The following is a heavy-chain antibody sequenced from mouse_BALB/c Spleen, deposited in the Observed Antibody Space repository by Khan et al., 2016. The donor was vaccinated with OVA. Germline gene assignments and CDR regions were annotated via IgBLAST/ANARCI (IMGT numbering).Heavy chain of an antibody. Sequence: VQLKESGPGLVKPSQSLFLTCTVTGYSITSDYAWNWIRQFPGNKLEWMGYISSTGSTSYNPSLKSRISFTRDTSKNQFFLQLKSVTTEDTATYYCARSLYYSYGYALDCWGRGTSVTVSS. CDR1: GYSITSDYA. CDR2: ISSTGST. D-gene: IGHD2-14*01. V-gene: IGHV3-2*02. CDR3: ARSLYYSYGYALDC. J-gene: IGHJ4*01.